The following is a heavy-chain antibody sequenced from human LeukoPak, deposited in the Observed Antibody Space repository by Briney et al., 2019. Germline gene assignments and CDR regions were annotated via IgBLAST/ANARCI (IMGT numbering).Heavy chain of an antibody. J-gene: IGHJ5*02. CDR1: GGSISSGGYY. CDR3: ARAGDYDFWSGPNWFDP. Sequence: SETLSLTCTVSGGSISSGGYYWSWIRRHPGKGLEWIGYIYYSGSTYYNPSLKSRVTISVDTSKNQFSLKLSSVTAADTAVYYCARAGDYDFWSGPNWFDPWGQGTLVTVSS. V-gene: IGHV4-31*03. CDR2: IYYSGST. D-gene: IGHD3-3*01.